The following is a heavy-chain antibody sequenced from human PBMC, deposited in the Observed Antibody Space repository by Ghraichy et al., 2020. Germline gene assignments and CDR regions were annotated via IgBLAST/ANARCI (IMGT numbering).Heavy chain of an antibody. V-gene: IGHV4-30-2*01. CDR3: ARGAGDFWSGSKYFQH. D-gene: IGHD3-3*01. J-gene: IGHJ1*01. Sequence: SETLSLTCAVSGGSISSGGYSWSWIRQPPGKGLEWIGYIYHSGSTYYNPSLKSRVTISVDRSKNQFSLKLSSVTAADTAVYYCARGAGDFWSGSKYFQHWGQGTLVTVSS. CDR1: GGSISSGGYS. CDR2: IYHSGST.